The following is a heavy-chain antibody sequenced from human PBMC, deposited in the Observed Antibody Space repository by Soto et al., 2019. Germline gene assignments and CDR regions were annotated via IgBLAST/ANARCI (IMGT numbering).Heavy chain of an antibody. V-gene: IGHV3-21*01. CDR2: ISSSSSYI. CDR1: GFTFSSYS. CDR3: ARERSLWFGELSPGPDY. Sequence: EVQLVESGGGLVKPGGSLRLSCAASGFTFSSYSMNWVRQAPGKGLEWVSSISSSSSYIYYADSVKGRFTISRDNAKNSLYLQRNSLRAEDTAVYYCARERSLWFGELSPGPDYWGQVTLVTVSS. D-gene: IGHD3-10*01. J-gene: IGHJ4*02.